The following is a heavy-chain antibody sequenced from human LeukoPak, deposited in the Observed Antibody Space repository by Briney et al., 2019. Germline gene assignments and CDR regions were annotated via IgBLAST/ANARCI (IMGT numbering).Heavy chain of an antibody. CDR3: ARVGGWYQYYFDY. CDR2: ITPSDGST. J-gene: IGHJ4*02. V-gene: IGHV1-46*01. CDR1: GYTFTNYH. D-gene: IGHD6-19*01. Sequence: GASLKVPCKASGYTFTNYHIYWVRQAPGQGLEWMGMITPSDGSTNYAQKFQGRVTMTRDMSTSTVYMELSSLRSEDTAVYYCARVGGWYQYYFDYWGQGTLVTVSS.